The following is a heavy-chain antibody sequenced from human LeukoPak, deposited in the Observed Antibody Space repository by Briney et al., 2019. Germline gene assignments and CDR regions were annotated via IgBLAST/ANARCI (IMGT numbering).Heavy chain of an antibody. Sequence: PGGSLRLSCAASGFTFSSYAMHWVRQAPGEGLEWVAVISYDGSNKYYADSVKGRFTISRDNSKNTLYLQMNSLRAEDTAVYYCARGGKDDSSGYYVYFDYWGQGTLVTVSS. CDR1: GFTFSSYA. D-gene: IGHD3-22*01. V-gene: IGHV3-30-3*01. J-gene: IGHJ4*02. CDR2: ISYDGSNK. CDR3: ARGGKDDSSGYYVYFDY.